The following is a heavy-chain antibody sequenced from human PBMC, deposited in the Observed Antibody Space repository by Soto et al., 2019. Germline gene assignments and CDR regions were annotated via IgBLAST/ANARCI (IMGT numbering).Heavy chain of an antibody. CDR2: ISPYSGNT. Sequence: ASVKVSCKASGYTFTSHNIGWVRQAPGQGLEWMGWISPYSGNTDYAQNLQGRVTMTTDTLTSTAYMELRSLRSDDAAVYYCARDKQERLFYYYYGLDVWGQGTTVTVSS. V-gene: IGHV1-18*04. D-gene: IGHD1-1*01. CDR1: GYTFTSHN. CDR3: ARDKQERLFYYYYGLDV. J-gene: IGHJ6*02.